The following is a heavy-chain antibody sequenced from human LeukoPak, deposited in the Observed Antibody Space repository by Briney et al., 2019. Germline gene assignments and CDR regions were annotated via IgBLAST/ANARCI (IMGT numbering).Heavy chain of an antibody. Sequence: PGGSLRLSCAASGFTFSSYAMSWVRQAPGKGLEWVSAISGSGGSTYYADSVKGRFTISRDNSKNTLYLQMNSLRAEDTAVYYCAKDWGITMIVVVIPHFDYWGQGTLVTVSS. CDR2: ISGSGGST. J-gene: IGHJ4*02. D-gene: IGHD3-22*01. CDR3: AKDWGITMIVVVIPHFDY. V-gene: IGHV3-23*01. CDR1: GFTFSSYA.